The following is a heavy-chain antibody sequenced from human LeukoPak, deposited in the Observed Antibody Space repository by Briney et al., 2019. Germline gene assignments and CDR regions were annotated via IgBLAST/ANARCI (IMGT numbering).Heavy chain of an antibody. V-gene: IGHV1-18*01. CDR2: ISAYNGNT. CDR1: DYTFTSYG. D-gene: IGHD5-18*01. CDR3: ALETWIQLIFDY. J-gene: IGHJ4*02. Sequence: GASVKVSCKASDYTFTSYGVSWVRQAPGQGLEWMGWISAYNGNTNYAQKLQGRLTMTADTSTSTAYMELRSLRSDDTAVYYCALETWIQLIFDYWGQGTLVTVSS.